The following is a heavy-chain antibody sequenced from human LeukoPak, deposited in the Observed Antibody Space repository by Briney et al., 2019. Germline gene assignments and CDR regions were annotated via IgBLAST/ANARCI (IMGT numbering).Heavy chain of an antibody. CDR2: IDSYGSST. Sequence: GGSLRLSCAASGFTFSSYWMHWVRQAPGKGLVWVSRIDSYGSSTSFADSVKGRFTISRDNAKNTLYLQMNSLRVEDTALYHCARKGLGGELGGFDSWGQGTLVTVSS. V-gene: IGHV3-74*01. CDR3: ARKGLGGELGGFDS. D-gene: IGHD1-7*01. CDR1: GFTFSSYW. J-gene: IGHJ4*02.